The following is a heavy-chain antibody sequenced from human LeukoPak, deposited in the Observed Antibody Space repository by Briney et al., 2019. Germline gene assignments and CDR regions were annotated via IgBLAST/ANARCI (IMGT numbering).Heavy chain of an antibody. CDR2: INPNSGGT. CDR3: ARAVEGDNSGSYYFDY. D-gene: IGHD1-26*01. Sequence: ASVKDSCKASGYTFTGYYMHWVRQAPGQGLEWMGWINPNSGGTNYAQKFQGRVTMTRDTSISTAYMELSRLRSEDTAVYYCARAVEGDNSGSYYFDYWGQGTLVTVSS. V-gene: IGHV1-2*02. J-gene: IGHJ4*02. CDR1: GYTFTGYY.